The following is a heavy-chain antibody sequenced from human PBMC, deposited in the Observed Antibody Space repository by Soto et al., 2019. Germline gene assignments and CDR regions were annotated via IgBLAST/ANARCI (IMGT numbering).Heavy chain of an antibody. J-gene: IGHJ5*02. CDR3: ARKPTGSTWFDP. Sequence: GGSLRLSCAASGSTFSTFLMNWVRLAPGKGLEWVSTISGTGISTYYADSVKGRFTISRDNSKNTLYLQMNSLRAEDAAVYYCARKPTGSTWFDPWGQGTLVTVSS. V-gene: IGHV3-23*01. CDR1: GSTFSTFL. CDR2: ISGTGIST.